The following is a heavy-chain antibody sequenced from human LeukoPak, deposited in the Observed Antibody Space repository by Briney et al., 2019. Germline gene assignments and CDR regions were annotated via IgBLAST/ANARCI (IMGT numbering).Heavy chain of an antibody. CDR1: GFTLVRHW. J-gene: IGHJ4*02. Sequence: PGGSLRLSCVASGFTLVRHWMTWVRQAPGKGLEWVSSISSSSSYIYYADSVKGRFTLSRDNAKNSLYLQMNRLRAEDTAVYYCARDHAPWYDSSGFDYWGQGTLVTVSS. CDR3: ARDHAPWYDSSGFDY. D-gene: IGHD3-22*01. V-gene: IGHV3-21*01. CDR2: ISSSSSYI.